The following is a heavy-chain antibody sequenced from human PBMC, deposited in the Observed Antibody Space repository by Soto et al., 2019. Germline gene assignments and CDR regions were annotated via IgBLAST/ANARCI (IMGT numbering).Heavy chain of an antibody. V-gene: IGHV4-59*08. CDR2: IYYSGST. D-gene: IGHD6-19*01. Sequence: SETLSLTCTVSGGSISSYYWSWIRQPPGKGLEWIGYIYYSGSTNYNPSLKSRVTISVDTSKNQFSLKLSSVTAADTAVYYCARAVAVAGIDYWGQGTLVTVSS. CDR3: ARAVAVAGIDY. CDR1: GGSISSYY. J-gene: IGHJ4*02.